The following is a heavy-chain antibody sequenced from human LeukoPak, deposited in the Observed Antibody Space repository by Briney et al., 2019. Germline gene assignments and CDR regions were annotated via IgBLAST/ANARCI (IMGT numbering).Heavy chain of an antibody. Sequence: GGSLRLSCAASGFTFSLYAMSWVRQAPGKGPEWLANIKEDGSEKYYVDSVKGRFTISRDNAKNSLYLQMNSLRAEDTAVYYCARGTTGYWGQGTLVTVSS. D-gene: IGHD1-1*01. CDR3: ARGTTGY. J-gene: IGHJ4*02. V-gene: IGHV3-7*01. CDR1: GFTFSLYA. CDR2: IKEDGSEK.